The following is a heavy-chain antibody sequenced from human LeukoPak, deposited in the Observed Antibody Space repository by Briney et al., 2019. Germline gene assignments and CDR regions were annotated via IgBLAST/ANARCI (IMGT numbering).Heavy chain of an antibody. J-gene: IGHJ4*02. V-gene: IGHV1-18*01. CDR3: ARSTTRVGATTFYFDY. CDR2: IGAYNGNT. Sequence: ASVKVSCKASGYTFTSYGISWVRQAPGQGLEWMGWIGAYNGNTNYAQKLQGRVTMTTDTSTSTAYMELRSLRSDDTAVYYCARSTTRVGATTFYFDYWGQGTLVTVSS. D-gene: IGHD1-26*01. CDR1: GYTFTSYG.